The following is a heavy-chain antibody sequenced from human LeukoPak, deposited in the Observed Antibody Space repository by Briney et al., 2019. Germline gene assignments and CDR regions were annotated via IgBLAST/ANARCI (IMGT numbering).Heavy chain of an antibody. V-gene: IGHV5-51*01. Sequence: HGESLKISCMVSGYTFTNYWIGWVRQMPGKGLEWMGIIYPGDSDTRYSPSFQGQVTFSADKSITAAYLQWSSLKASDTAMYYCARRVGSSRQLDSWGQGTLVTVSS. D-gene: IGHD6-13*01. J-gene: IGHJ4*02. CDR1: GYTFTNYW. CDR3: ARRVGSSRQLDS. CDR2: IYPGDSDT.